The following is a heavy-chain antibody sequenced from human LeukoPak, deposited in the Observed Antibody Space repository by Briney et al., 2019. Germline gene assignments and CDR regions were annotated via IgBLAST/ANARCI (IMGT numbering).Heavy chain of an antibody. Sequence: ASVKVSCKASGYIFTGYYLHWVRQALGQGLEWMGRINPNTGGTDYAQKFQGRVTMTRDTSIRTAYMEVSRLTSDDAAVYFCAISRDYGDYYFDSWGQGTLVTVSS. V-gene: IGHV1-2*06. J-gene: IGHJ4*02. CDR3: AISRDYGDYYFDS. CDR1: GYIFTGYY. CDR2: INPNTGGT. D-gene: IGHD4-17*01.